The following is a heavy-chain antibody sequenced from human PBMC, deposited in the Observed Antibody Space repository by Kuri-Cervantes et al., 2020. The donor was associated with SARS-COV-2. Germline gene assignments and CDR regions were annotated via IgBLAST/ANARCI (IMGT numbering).Heavy chain of an antibody. CDR2: ISYDGSIK. Sequence: GESLKISCAASGFTFSSYAMHWVRQAPGKGLEWVAVISYDGSIKYYADSVKGRFTISRDNSKNTLYLQMNSLRAEDTAVYYCARDSQWELSYYFDYWGQGTLVTVSS. CDR1: GFTFSSYA. J-gene: IGHJ4*02. V-gene: IGHV3-30*04. CDR3: ARDSQWELSYYFDY. D-gene: IGHD1-26*01.